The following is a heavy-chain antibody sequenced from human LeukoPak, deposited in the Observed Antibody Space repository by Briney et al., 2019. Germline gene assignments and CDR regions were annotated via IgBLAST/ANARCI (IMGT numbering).Heavy chain of an antibody. Sequence: PSETLSLTCTVSGGSISSSSYYWGWLRQPPGKGLEWIGSIYHSGSTYYNPSLKSRVTIAVETSKNQFSLKLSSVTAAEKAVYYCASQYYYDSSGYYGDDAFDFWGQGTMVTVSS. D-gene: IGHD3-22*01. CDR3: ASQYYYDSSGYYGDDAFDF. CDR2: IYHSGST. CDR1: GGSISSSSYY. J-gene: IGHJ3*01. V-gene: IGHV4-39*07.